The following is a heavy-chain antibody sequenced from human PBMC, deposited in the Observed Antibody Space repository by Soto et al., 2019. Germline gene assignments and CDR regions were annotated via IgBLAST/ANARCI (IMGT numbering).Heavy chain of an antibody. Sequence: VGSLRLSCAASCFTFSSYAMGWVRQGPGKGLEWVAVVSIGGSTHYADSVRGRFTISRDNSKNTLSLQMNSLTAEDTAVYFCAKRRGAGGHFDYWCQGALVTVSS. J-gene: IGHJ4*02. D-gene: IGHD2-15*01. CDR3: AKRRGAGGHFDY. V-gene: IGHV3-23*01. CDR2: VSIGGST. CDR1: CFTFSSYA.